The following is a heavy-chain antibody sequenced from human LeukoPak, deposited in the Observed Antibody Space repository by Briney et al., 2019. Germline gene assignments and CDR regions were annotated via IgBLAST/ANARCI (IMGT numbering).Heavy chain of an antibody. CDR2: IYPGDSDT. CDR1: GLSFTNYW. Sequence: GESLKISCKASGLSFTNYWIGWVRQMPGKGLEWMGIIYPGDSDTRYSPSFQGQVTISADRSISTAYLQWNSLKASDTAMYYCARPRSYSRSDDAFDIWGQGTMVTVSS. J-gene: IGHJ3*02. D-gene: IGHD3-22*01. V-gene: IGHV5-51*01. CDR3: ARPRSYSRSDDAFDI.